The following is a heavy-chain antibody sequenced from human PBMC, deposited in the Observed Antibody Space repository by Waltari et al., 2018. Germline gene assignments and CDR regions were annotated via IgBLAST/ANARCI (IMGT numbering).Heavy chain of an antibody. CDR2: IIPSFGTA. D-gene: IGHD3-22*01. J-gene: IGHJ4*02. V-gene: IGHV1-69*05. CDR3: ARFGYDSSGSPSTPFGY. Sequence: QVQLVQSGAEVKKPGSSVKVSCKASGGTFSSYAISWVRQAPGQGLEWMGGIIPSFGTANYAQKFQGRVTITTDESTSTAYMELSSLRSEDTAVYYCARFGYDSSGSPSTPFGYWGQGTLVTVSS. CDR1: GGTFSSYA.